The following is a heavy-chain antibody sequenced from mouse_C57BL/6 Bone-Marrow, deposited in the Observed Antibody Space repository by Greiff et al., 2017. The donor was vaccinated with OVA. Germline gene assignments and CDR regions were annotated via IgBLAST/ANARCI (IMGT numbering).Heavy chain of an antibody. V-gene: IGHV1-19*01. CDR1: GYTFTDYY. CDR2: INPYNGGT. J-gene: IGHJ2*01. CDR3: ARGRWSYYFDY. Sequence: EVQRVESGPVLVKPGASVKMSCKASGYTFTDYYMNWVKQSHGKSLEWIGVINPYNGGTSYNQKFKGKATLTVDKSSSTAYMELNSLTSEDSAVYYCARGRWSYYFDYWGQGTTLTVSS. D-gene: IGHD1-1*02.